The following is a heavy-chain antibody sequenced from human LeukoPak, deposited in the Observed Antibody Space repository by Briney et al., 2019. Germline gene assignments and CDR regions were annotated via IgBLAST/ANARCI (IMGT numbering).Heavy chain of an antibody. CDR3: ARERRVEVSARQTVAFDM. V-gene: IGHV4-34*01. Sequence: SETLSLTCAVYGGSFTECHWSWIRQPPGKSLEWIGEIDYTGRTHYNPSLTSRVTISIDMSERQFSLRLTSATAADTAVYYCARERRVEVSARQTVAFDMWAQGTMVIVSS. CDR1: GGSFTECH. D-gene: IGHD5/OR15-5a*01. J-gene: IGHJ3*02. CDR2: IDYTGRT.